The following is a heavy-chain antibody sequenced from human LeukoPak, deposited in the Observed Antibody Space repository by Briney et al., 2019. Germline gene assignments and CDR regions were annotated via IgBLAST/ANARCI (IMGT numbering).Heavy chain of an antibody. CDR3: GREGGGGRRDY. D-gene: IGHD1-26*01. CDR1: GFNFSPCA. CDR2: ITAGTTHI. J-gene: IGHJ4*02. V-gene: IGHV3-21*01. Sequence: GGSLRISCAASGFNFSPCAMTWVRQAPGKGLEWVSTITAGTTHIYYADSVKGRFTTSRDDAKTSLYLQLISLRTEDTAVYYCGREGGGGRRDYGAQETLVPFS.